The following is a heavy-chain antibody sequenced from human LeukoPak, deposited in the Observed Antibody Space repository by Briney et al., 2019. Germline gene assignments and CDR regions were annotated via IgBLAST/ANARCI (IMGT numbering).Heavy chain of an antibody. Sequence: SETLSLTCTVSGGSVSSGSYYWSWIRQPAGKELEWIGRISTSGNTNYNPSLKSRVTISRDMSKNQFSLRLSSVTAADTAVYYCAGQVGYFDYWGQGTLVTVSS. J-gene: IGHJ4*02. CDR2: ISTSGNT. V-gene: IGHV4-61*02. CDR1: GGSVSSGSYY. D-gene: IGHD1-26*01. CDR3: AGQVGYFDY.